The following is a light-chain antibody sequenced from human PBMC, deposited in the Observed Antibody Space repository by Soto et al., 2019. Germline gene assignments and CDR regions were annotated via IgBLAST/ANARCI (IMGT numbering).Light chain of an antibody. Sequence: QSVLTQPPSASGTPGQTVTISCSGSRSNIGRNTLNWYQQLPGTAPNLLISTTNQRPSGVRDRFSGSKSGTSASLAISGLPSDDEAGHYRAAWDDSLNVVVFGGGTKVTVL. V-gene: IGLV1-44*01. J-gene: IGLJ2*01. CDR2: TTN. CDR3: AAWDDSLNVVV. CDR1: RSNIGRNT.